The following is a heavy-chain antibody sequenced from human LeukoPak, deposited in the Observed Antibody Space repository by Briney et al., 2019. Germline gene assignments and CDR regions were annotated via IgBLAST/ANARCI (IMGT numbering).Heavy chain of an antibody. J-gene: IGHJ4*02. D-gene: IGHD3-16*02. CDR3: AAAPQTYRYLGS. CDR1: GFTFDDYG. Sequence: GGSLRLSCAASGFTFDDYGMSWVRQAPGKGLEWVSGINWNGGSTGYADSVKGRFTISRDNAKNSVYLQMNSLRAEDTAVYYCAAAPQTYRYLGSWGPGTLVTVSS. V-gene: IGHV3-20*04. CDR2: INWNGGST.